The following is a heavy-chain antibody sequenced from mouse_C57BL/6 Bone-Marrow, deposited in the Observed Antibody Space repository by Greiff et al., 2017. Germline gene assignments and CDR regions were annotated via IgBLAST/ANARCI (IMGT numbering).Heavy chain of an antibody. CDR2: IYPSDSET. CDR3: ARLEDYDALFDY. J-gene: IGHJ2*01. V-gene: IGHV1-61*01. CDR1: GYTFTSYW. Sequence: QVQLKQPGAELVRPGSSVKLSCKASGYTFTSYWMDWVKQRPGQGLEWIGNIYPSDSETHYNQKFKDKATLTVDKSSSTAYMQLSSLTSEDSAVYYCARLEDYDALFDYWGQGTTLTVSS. D-gene: IGHD2-4*01.